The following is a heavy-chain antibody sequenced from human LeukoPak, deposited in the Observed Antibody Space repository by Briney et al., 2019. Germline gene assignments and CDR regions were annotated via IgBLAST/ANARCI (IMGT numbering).Heavy chain of an antibody. V-gene: IGHV3-23*01. CDR1: GFTFSSYA. Sequence: EGSLRLSCAASGFTFSSYALSWVRQAPGKGLEWVSAISGSGGSTYYADSVKGRFTLSRDNSKNTLYLQMNSLRAEDTAVYYCAKGGIFGVAGYYYYMDVWGKGTTVTVSS. D-gene: IGHD3-3*01. CDR3: AKGGIFGVAGYYYYMDV. J-gene: IGHJ6*03. CDR2: ISGSGGST.